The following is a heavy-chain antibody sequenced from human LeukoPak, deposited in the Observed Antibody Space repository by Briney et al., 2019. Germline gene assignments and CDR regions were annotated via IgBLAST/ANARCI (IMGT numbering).Heavy chain of an antibody. CDR1: GGSISSYY. D-gene: IGHD6-13*01. CDR2: IYTSGST. V-gene: IGHV4-4*07. Sequence: PSETLSLTCTVSGGSISSYYWSWIRQPAGKGLGWIGRIYTSGSTNYNPSLKSRVTMSVDTSKNQFSLKLSSVTAADTAVYCCARSSLGEQQLGYYFDYWGQGTLVTVSS. J-gene: IGHJ4*02. CDR3: ARSSLGEQQLGYYFDY.